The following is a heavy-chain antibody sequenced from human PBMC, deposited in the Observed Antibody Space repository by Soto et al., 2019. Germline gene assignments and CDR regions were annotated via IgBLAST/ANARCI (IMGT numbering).Heavy chain of an antibody. V-gene: IGHV1-2*04. CDR3: ARDTCTLVATPNYYMDV. CDR1: GYTFTGYY. D-gene: IGHD5-12*01. Sequence: VQLVQSGAEVKKPGASVKVSCKASGYTFTGYYMHWVRQAPGQGLEWMGWINPNSGGTNYAQKFQGWVTMTRDTSISTAYMELSRLRSDDTAVYYCARDTCTLVATPNYYMDVCGKGTTVTVSS. J-gene: IGHJ6*03. CDR2: INPNSGGT.